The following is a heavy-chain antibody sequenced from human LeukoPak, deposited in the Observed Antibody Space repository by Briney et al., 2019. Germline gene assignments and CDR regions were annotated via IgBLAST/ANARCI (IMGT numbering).Heavy chain of an antibody. D-gene: IGHD1-7*01. CDR2: ISWNGGTL. CDR1: GFTFDDHA. V-gene: IGHV3-9*01. CDR3: AKDLMRTNYYGMDV. Sequence: GRSLRLSCAASGFTFDDHAMHWVRQAPGKGLEWVSGISWNGGTLDYADSVRGRFTISRDNAKNSLYLQMSSQRAEDTALYYCAKDLMRTNYYGMDVWGQGTTVTVSS. J-gene: IGHJ6*02.